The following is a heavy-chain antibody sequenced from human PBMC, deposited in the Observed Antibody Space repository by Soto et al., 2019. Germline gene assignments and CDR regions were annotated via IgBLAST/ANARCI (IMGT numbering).Heavy chain of an antibody. D-gene: IGHD6-19*01. Sequence: QVQLVESGGGVVQPGRSLRLSCAASGFTFSSYGMHWVRQAPGKGLEWVAVISYDGSNKYYADSVKGRFTISRDNSKNTVYLLMNSLRAEDTAVYYCAKTSAGPYWYFDLWARGTLVTVSS. CDR3: AKTSAGPYWYFDL. CDR1: GFTFSSYG. CDR2: ISYDGSNK. J-gene: IGHJ2*01. V-gene: IGHV3-30*18.